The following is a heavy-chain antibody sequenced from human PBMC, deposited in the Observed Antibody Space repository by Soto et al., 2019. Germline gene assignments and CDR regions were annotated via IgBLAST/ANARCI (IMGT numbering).Heavy chain of an antibody. CDR2: ISSSSSYI. J-gene: IGHJ6*02. V-gene: IGHV3-21*01. D-gene: IGHD6-6*01. Sequence: GGSLRLSCAASGFTFSSYSMNWVRQAPGKGLEWVSSISSSSSYIYYADSVKGPFTISRDNAKNSLYLQMNSLRAEDTAVYYCARDTIAARPDYYGMDVWGQGTTVTVSS. CDR1: GFTFSSYS. CDR3: ARDTIAARPDYYGMDV.